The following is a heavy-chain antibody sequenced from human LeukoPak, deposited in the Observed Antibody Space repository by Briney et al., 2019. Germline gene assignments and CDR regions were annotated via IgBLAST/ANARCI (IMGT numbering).Heavy chain of an antibody. CDR3: ARDPAAISTKAKYYYMDV. CDR2: IYTSGST. D-gene: IGHD2-2*02. Sequence: SETLSLTCTVSGGSISSYYWSWIRQPAGKGLEWIGRIYTSGSTNYNPSLKSRVTMSVDTSKNQFSLKLSSVTAADTAVYYCARDPAAISTKAKYYYMDVWGKGTTVTVSS. V-gene: IGHV4-4*07. CDR1: GGSISSYY. J-gene: IGHJ6*03.